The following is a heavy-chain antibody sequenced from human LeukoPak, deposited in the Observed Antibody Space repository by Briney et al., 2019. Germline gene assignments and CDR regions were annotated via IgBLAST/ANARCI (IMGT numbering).Heavy chain of an antibody. CDR3: ASGSSYYYYYYYMDV. CDR2: INYIGSS. Sequence: SETLSLTCTVSGASISRNYWSWIRQPPGKGLEWIGYINYIGSSHYNPSLKSRVTISVDTSKNQFSLKVSSVTAPAPAAYYCASGSSYYYYYYYMDVWGKGTTVTVSS. J-gene: IGHJ6*03. CDR1: GASISRNY. D-gene: IGHD2-2*01. V-gene: IGHV4-59*08.